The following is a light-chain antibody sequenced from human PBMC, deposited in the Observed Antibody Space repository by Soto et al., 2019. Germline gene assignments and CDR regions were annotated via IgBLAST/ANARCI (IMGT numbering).Light chain of an antibody. CDR3: QQYGSSPPYT. J-gene: IGKJ2*01. V-gene: IGKV3-20*01. CDR1: QSVSSSY. Sequence: EIVLTQSPGTLSLSPGERATLSCRASQSVSSSYLAWYQQKPGQAPRLLIYGASSRATGIPDRLSGSGSGTDFTITISRLEPEDFAVYYWQQYGSSPPYTFGQGTKLEIK. CDR2: GAS.